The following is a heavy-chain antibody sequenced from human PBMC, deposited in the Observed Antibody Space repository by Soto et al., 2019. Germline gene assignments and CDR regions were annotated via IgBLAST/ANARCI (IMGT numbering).Heavy chain of an antibody. D-gene: IGHD5-18*01. V-gene: IGHV1-69*13. CDR3: ARDVGYSYGSRALFYY. CDR2: IIPIFGTA. J-gene: IGHJ4*02. Sequence: GASVKVSCKASGGTFSSYAISWVRQAPGQGLEWMGGIIPIFGTANYAQKFQGRVTITADESTSTAYMELSSLRSEDTAVYYCARDVGYSYGSRALFYYWGQGTLVTVSS. CDR1: GGTFSSYA.